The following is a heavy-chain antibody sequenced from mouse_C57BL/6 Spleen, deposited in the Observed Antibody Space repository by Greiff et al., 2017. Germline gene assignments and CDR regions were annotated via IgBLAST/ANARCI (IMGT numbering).Heavy chain of an antibody. V-gene: IGHV1-59*01. Sequence: QVQLKQPGAELVRPGTSVKLSCKASGYTFTSYWMHWVKQRPGQGLEWIGVIDPSDSYTNYNQKFKGKATLTVDTSSSTAYMQLSSLTSEDSAVYYCARGLLLRYPFAYWGQGTTLTVSS. CDR3: ARGLLLRYPFAY. J-gene: IGHJ2*01. CDR1: GYTFTSYW. D-gene: IGHD1-1*01. CDR2: IDPSDSYT.